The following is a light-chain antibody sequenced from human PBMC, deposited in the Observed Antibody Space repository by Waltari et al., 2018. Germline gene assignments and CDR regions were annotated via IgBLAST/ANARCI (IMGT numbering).Light chain of an antibody. CDR3: QQYYSTPYT. J-gene: IGKJ2*01. CDR1: QSVLYSSNNKNY. CDR2: WAS. Sequence: DIVMTQSPDSLAVSLGEKATINCKSSQSVLYSSNNKNYLAGYQQKPGQPPKLLIYWASTRESGGPDRFSGSGSGTDFTLTISSLQAEDVAGYYCQQYYSTPYTFGQGTKLEIK. V-gene: IGKV4-1*01.